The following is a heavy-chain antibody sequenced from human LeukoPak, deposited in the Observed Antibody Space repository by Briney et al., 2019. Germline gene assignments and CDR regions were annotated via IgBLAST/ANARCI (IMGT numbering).Heavy chain of an antibody. D-gene: IGHD3-3*01. CDR1: GYTFTSYG. V-gene: IGHV1-18*01. Sequence: GASVKISCKASGYTFTSYGISCVRQAPGQGIEWMGWISAYNGNTNYAQKLQGRVTMTTDTSTSTAYMELRSLRSDDTAVYYCARDWSGKHGGKVDYWGQGTLDTVSS. CDR3: ARDWSGKHGGKVDY. J-gene: IGHJ4*02. CDR2: ISAYNGNT.